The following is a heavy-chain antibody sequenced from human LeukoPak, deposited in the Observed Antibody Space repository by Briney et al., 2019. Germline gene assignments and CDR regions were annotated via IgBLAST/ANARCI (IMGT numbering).Heavy chain of an antibody. CDR2: IVVGSGNT. D-gene: IGHD1-26*01. V-gene: IGHV1-58*02. CDR3: ARDEYLGGAPIDY. Sequence: GTSVKVSCKASGFTFTSSAMQWVRQARGQRLEWIGWIVVGSGNTNYAQKFQERVTITRDMSTSTAYMELNSLRAEDTAVYYCARDEYLGGAPIDYWGQGTLVTVSS. CDR1: GFTFTSSA. J-gene: IGHJ4*02.